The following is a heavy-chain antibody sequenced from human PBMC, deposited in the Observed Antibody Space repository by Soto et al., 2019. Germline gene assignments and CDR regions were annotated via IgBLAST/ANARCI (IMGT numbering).Heavy chain of an antibody. CDR3: ARDLWFGESDFYYYGMDV. CDR2: IYYSGST. CDR1: GGSITSGGYY. Sequence: SETLSLTCTVSGGSITSGGYYWSWIRQHPGKGLEWIGYIYYSGSTYSNPSLKSRVTISVDTSKNQFSLKLSSVTAADTALYYCARDLWFGESDFYYYGMDVWGQGTTVTGSS. V-gene: IGHV4-31*03. J-gene: IGHJ6*02. D-gene: IGHD3-10*01.